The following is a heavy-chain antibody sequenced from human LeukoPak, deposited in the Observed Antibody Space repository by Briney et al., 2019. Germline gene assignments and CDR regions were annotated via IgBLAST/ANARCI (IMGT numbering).Heavy chain of an antibody. V-gene: IGHV1-2*02. Sequence: ASVKVSCKASGYTFTNYDINWVRQAPGQGLEWLGWINPNSGDTNYAQKFQGRVTMTRDTSISTAYMEMRRLRSDGTAVYYCARAPLSSRLKGPYYFDYWGQGSLVTVSS. CDR2: INPNSGDT. CDR3: ARAPLSSRLKGPYYFDY. D-gene: IGHD5/OR15-5a*01. J-gene: IGHJ4*02. CDR1: GYTFTNYD.